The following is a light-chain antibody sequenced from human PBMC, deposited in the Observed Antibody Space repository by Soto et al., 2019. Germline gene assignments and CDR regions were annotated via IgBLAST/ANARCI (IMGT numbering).Light chain of an antibody. V-gene: IGKV1-39*01. CDR1: QTISTY. CDR3: QQTYNSRRT. J-gene: IGKJ1*01. CDR2: AAF. Sequence: DIQMTQFPSSLSASVGDRVTITCRASQTISTYLNWYQQKPGKAPKVLIYAAFTLQSGVPSRFSGSGSGTDFTLTISSLQPEDFATYYCQQTYNSRRTCGQGTKVDIK.